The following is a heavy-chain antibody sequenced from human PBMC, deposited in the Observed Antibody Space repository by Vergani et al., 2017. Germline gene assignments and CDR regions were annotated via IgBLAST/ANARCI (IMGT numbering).Heavy chain of an antibody. D-gene: IGHD1-26*01. CDR1: GFTLSDYW. CDR2: TRNKARGYST. J-gene: IGHJ6*03. Sequence: EVRLVESGGGLVQPGGSLRLSCATSGFTLSDYWIDWVRQAPGKGLEWVARTRNKARGYSTDYAASVRGRFIVSRDASGKSVSLQMNSLKTEDTAVYYCIWVQRAVGAPTDYYYYLDVWGKGTTVTVSS. V-gene: IGHV3-72*01. CDR3: IWVQRAVGAPTDYYYYLDV.